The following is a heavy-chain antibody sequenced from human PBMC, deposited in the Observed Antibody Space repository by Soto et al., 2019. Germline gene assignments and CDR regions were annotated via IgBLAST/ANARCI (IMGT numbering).Heavy chain of an antibody. D-gene: IGHD3-22*01. CDR3: AKGGYYDRESYAFDI. V-gene: IGHV3-30*18. Sequence: GGSLRLSCAASGFTFSSYGMHWVHQAPGKGLEWVAVISYDGSNKYYADSVKGRFTISRDNSKNTLYLQMNSLRAEDTAVYYCAKGGYYDRESYAFDIWGQGTMVTVSS. CDR1: GFTFSSYG. J-gene: IGHJ3*02. CDR2: ISYDGSNK.